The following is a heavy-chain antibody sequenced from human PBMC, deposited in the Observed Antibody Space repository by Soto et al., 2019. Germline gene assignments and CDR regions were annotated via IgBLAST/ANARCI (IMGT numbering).Heavy chain of an antibody. J-gene: IGHJ4*02. CDR3: AKDPRGSYWLGLEY. Sequence: PGGSLRLSCAASGFTVSSNYMGWVRQAPGKGLEFVAAISYDGSEKDYADSVKGRFTISRDNSKNTLYLQMNSLRREDTAVYYCAKDPRGSYWLGLEYWGQGTLVTVSS. V-gene: IGHV3-30*18. D-gene: IGHD2-8*02. CDR2: ISYDGSEK. CDR1: GFTVSSNY.